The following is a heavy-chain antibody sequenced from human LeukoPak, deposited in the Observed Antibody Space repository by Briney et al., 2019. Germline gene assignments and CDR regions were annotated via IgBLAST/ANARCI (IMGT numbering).Heavy chain of an antibody. Sequence: SQTLSLTCTVSGGSISSGDYYWSWLRQPPGKGLEWIGYIYYSGSTYYNPSLKSRVTISVDTSKNQFSLKLSSVTAADTAVYYCARDIRHGRYFDYWGQGTLVTVSS. CDR2: IYYSGST. CDR3: ARDIRHGRYFDY. J-gene: IGHJ4*02. CDR1: GGSISSGDYY. V-gene: IGHV4-30-4*01. D-gene: IGHD2-21*01.